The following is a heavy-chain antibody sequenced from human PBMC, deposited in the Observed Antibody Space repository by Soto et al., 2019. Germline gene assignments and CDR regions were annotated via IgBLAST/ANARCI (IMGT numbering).Heavy chain of an antibody. CDR2: LNPNSGDT. CDR1: GYTFTDYS. V-gene: IGHV1-2*04. CDR3: ARDLGYSSRWSSWDV. J-gene: IGHJ6*02. Sequence: GASVKVSCKASGYTFTDYSLHWVRQAPGQGLEWMGWLNPNSGDTNYAQQFQDWVTMTRDTSISTAYMELSRLRSDDTAVYYCARDLGYSSRWSSWDVWGQGTTVTVS. D-gene: IGHD6-13*01.